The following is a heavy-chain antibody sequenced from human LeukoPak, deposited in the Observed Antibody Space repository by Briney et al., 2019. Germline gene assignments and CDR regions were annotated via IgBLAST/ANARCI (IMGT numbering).Heavy chain of an antibody. CDR2: ISSSSSYI. J-gene: IGHJ4*02. Sequence: GGSLRLSCAASGFTFSSYSMNWVRQAPGKGLEWVSSISSSSSYIYYADSVKGRFTISRDNAKNSLYLQMNSLRAGDTAVYYCASGHTAMDPDYWGQGTLVTVSS. CDR1: GFTFSSYS. D-gene: IGHD5-18*01. CDR3: ASGHTAMDPDY. V-gene: IGHV3-21*01.